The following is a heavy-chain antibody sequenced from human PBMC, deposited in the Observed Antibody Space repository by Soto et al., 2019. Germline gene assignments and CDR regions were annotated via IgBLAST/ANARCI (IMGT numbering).Heavy chain of an antibody. J-gene: IGHJ4*02. D-gene: IGHD6-6*01. V-gene: IGHV4-31*03. CDR1: GGSISSGGYY. Sequence: SETLSLTCTVSGGSISSGGYYWSWIRQHPGKGLEWIGYIFYSGSTYYNPSLKSRVTISVDTSKNQFSLKLSSMTAADTAVYYCASLSPRHEFDYWGQGSLVTVSS. CDR2: IFYSGST. CDR3: ASLSPRHEFDY.